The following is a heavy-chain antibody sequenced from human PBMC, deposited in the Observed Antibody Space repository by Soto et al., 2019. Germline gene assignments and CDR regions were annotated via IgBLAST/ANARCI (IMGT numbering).Heavy chain of an antibody. V-gene: IGHV3-74*03. J-gene: IGHJ3*02. CDR1: GFTFSGHW. Sequence: EVQLVESGGELVQPGGSLRLSCAASGFTFSGHWMHWVRQVPGKGLEWVSRINTDGGSSAYADSVKGRFTISRDNAKNTLYLQMKGLRAEDTAVYYCAREAGYCSRTSCYRRAFDTWGQGTTVTVSS. CDR3: AREAGYCSRTSCYRRAFDT. CDR2: INTDGGSS. D-gene: IGHD2-2*01.